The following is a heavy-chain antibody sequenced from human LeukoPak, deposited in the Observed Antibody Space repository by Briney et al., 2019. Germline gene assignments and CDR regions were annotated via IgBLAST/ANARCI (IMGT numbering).Heavy chain of an antibody. CDR1: GFTFSSYS. V-gene: IGHV3-21*01. J-gene: IGHJ3*02. CDR3: ARDRWEVDIVATIHAFDI. CDR2: ISSSSSYI. D-gene: IGHD5-12*01. Sequence: PGGSLRPSCAASGFTFSSYSMNWVRQAPGKGLEWVSSISSSSSYIYYADSVKGRFTISRDNAKNSLYLQMNSLRAEDTAVYYCARDRWEVDIVATIHAFDIWGQGTMVTVSS.